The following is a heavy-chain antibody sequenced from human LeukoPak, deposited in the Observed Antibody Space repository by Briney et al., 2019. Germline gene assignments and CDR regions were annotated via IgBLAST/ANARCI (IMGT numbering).Heavy chain of an antibody. CDR3: AKDLASHYYYYYMDV. Sequence: GGSLRLSCAASGFTFDDYAMHWVRQAPGKGLEWVSFISGDGGSTYYADSVKGRFTISRDNSKNSLYLQMNSLRTEDTALYYCAKDLASHYYYYYMDVWGKGTTVTVSS. D-gene: IGHD2-15*01. V-gene: IGHV3-43*02. CDR1: GFTFDDYA. J-gene: IGHJ6*03. CDR2: ISGDGGST.